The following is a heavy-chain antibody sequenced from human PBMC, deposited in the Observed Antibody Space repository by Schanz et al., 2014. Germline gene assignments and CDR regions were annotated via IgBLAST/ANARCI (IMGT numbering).Heavy chain of an antibody. CDR3: AKGSTAARPLLPTDYYFYGTDI. J-gene: IGHJ6*02. Sequence: QVQLVESGGGVVRPGRSLRLSCAASGFTFNNYGMHWVRQAPGKGLEWVAVIWYDGTDRYYADSVKGRFTISRDNSKNTLYLQMNSLRAEDTAVYYCAKGSTAARPLLPTDYYFYGTDIWGQGTTVTVSS. CDR1: GFTFNNYG. D-gene: IGHD6-6*01. V-gene: IGHV3-33*06. CDR2: IWYDGTDR.